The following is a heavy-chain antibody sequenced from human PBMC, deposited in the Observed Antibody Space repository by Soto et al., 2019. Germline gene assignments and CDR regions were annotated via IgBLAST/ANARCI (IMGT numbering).Heavy chain of an antibody. Sequence: PGGSLRLSCAAPGFTFSNAWMSWVRQAPGKGLEWIGRIKTNSDGGTVDYASPVKGRFTISRDDSKSMLYLDLNSLKTEDTGVYFCATVYCATTSCYAPSDYWGKGTLVTVSS. CDR1: GFTFSNAW. V-gene: IGHV3-15*01. D-gene: IGHD2-2*01. J-gene: IGHJ4*02. CDR2: IKTNSDGGTV. CDR3: ATVYCATTSCYAPSDY.